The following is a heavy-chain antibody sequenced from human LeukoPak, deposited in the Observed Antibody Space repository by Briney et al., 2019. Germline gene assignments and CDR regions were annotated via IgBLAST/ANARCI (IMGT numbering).Heavy chain of an antibody. CDR2: IKQDGSEK. CDR3: ARDGDDSSGYYYD. D-gene: IGHD3-22*01. V-gene: IGHV3-7*01. CDR1: GFXFSSYW. Sequence: GGSXRXSXAXXGFXFSSYWMSWVRQAPGKGLEWVANIKQDGSEKYYVDSVKGRFTISRDNAKNSLYLQMNSLRAEDTAVYYCARDGDDSSGYYYDWGQGTLVTVSS. J-gene: IGHJ4*02.